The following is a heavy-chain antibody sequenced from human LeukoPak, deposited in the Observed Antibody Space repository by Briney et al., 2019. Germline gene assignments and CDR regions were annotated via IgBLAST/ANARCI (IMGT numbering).Heavy chain of an antibody. D-gene: IGHD4-11*01. V-gene: IGHV4-31*03. CDR3: ARGAPDYRTDY. CDR1: GGSISSGGYY. CDR2: IYYSGST. J-gene: IGHJ4*02. Sequence: SETLSLTCTVSGGSISSGGYYWSWIRQHPGKGLEWIGYIYYSGSTYYNPSLKGRVTMSVDTSKNQFSLNVSSVTAADTAVYYCARGAPDYRTDYWGQGTLVTVSS.